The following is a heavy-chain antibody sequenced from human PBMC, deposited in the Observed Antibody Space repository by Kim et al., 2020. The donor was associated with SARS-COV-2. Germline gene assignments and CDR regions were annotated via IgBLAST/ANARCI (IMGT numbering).Heavy chain of an antibody. CDR1: GYTFIGYS. Sequence: ASVKVSCKASGYTFIGYSINWVRQAPGQGLEWLGWIDTTTGNPTYAQGSAGRFVFSLDTSVSTTYLQISSLKPDDTAIYYCARDARVIHLELWGQGTLVT. CDR3: ARDARVIHLEL. CDR2: IDTTTGNP. D-gene: IGHD1-7*01. V-gene: IGHV7-4-1*02. J-gene: IGHJ4*02.